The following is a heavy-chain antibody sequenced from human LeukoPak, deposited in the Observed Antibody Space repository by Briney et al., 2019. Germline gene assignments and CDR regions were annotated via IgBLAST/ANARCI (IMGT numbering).Heavy chain of an antibody. CDR2: ISSSGSTI. V-gene: IGHV3-48*04. J-gene: IGHJ3*01. CDR1: GFTFSSFG. CDR3: AREASGYSYGLDAFDV. D-gene: IGHD5-18*01. Sequence: GGSLRLSCAASGFTFSSFGMNWVRQAPGKGLEWVSYISSSGSTIYYADSVKGRFTISRDNAKNSLYLQMNSLRAEDTAVYYCAREASGYSYGLDAFDVWGQGTMVTVSS.